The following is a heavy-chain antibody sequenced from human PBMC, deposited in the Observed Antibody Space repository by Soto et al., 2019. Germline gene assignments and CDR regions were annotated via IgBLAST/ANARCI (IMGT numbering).Heavy chain of an antibody. Sequence: SVKPSCEATCYSCTTHGISWVRRAPVHGLEWMGWISAYNGDTHYVQRFQGRLTMTTDTSTSTAYMELRSLTSDDTAVYYCARDPPFSGILRGTPLMDVWGQGTTVTVSS. CDR3: ARDPPFSGILRGTPLMDV. V-gene: IGHV1-18*04. CDR1: CYSCTTHG. J-gene: IGHJ6*02. CDR2: ISAYNGDT. D-gene: IGHD4-17*01.